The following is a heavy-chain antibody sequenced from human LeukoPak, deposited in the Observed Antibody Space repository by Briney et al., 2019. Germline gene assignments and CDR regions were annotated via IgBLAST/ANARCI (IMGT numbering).Heavy chain of an antibody. J-gene: IGHJ4*02. CDR1: GGSISSGGYY. D-gene: IGHD6-13*01. CDR2: IYYSGST. Sequence: SQTLSLTCTVSGGSISSGGYYWSWIRQHPGKGLEWIGYIYYSGSTYYNPSLKSRVTISVDTSKNQFSLKLSSVTAADTAVYYCARGDRQQLVYDYWGQGTLVTVSS. V-gene: IGHV4-31*03. CDR3: ARGDRQQLVYDY.